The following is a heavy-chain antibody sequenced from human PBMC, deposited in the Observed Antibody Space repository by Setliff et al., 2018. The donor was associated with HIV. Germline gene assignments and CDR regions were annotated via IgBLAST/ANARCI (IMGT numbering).Heavy chain of an antibody. Sequence: TLSLTCTVSGYFISSSYYWGWIRQSPGKGLEWIGNFYHSGSTYYNPSLKSRVTISATSKNQFSLKLSSVTASDTAVYYCARASSDSSGWGYYFAYWGQGTQVTVSS. V-gene: IGHV4-38-2*02. D-gene: IGHD3-22*01. CDR1: GYFISSSYY. J-gene: IGHJ4*02. CDR3: ARASSDSSGWGYYFAY. CDR2: FYHSGST.